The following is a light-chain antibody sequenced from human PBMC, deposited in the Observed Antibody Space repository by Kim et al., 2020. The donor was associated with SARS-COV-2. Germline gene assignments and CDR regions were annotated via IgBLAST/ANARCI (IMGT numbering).Light chain of an antibody. J-gene: IGKJ1*01. V-gene: IGKV1-8*01. Sequence: ASTGDRVTITWRASQGISSYLAWYQQKPGKAPKLLIYAASTLQSGVSSRFSGSGSGTDFTLTISCLQSEDFASYYCQQYYSYPLTFGQGTKVDIK. CDR3: QQYYSYPLT. CDR2: AAS. CDR1: QGISSY.